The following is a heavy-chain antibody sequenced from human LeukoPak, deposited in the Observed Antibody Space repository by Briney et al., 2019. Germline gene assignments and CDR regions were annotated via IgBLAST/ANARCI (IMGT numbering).Heavy chain of an antibody. V-gene: IGHV3-30*02. CDR2: IRYDGSNK. CDR1: GFTVSSNY. Sequence: GGSLRLSCAASGFTVSSNYMSWVRQAPGKGLEWVAFIRYDGSNKYYADSVKGRFTISRDNSKNTLYLQMNSLRAEDTAVYYCAKASSITIFGVASDDAFDIWGQGTMVTVSS. J-gene: IGHJ3*02. D-gene: IGHD3-3*01. CDR3: AKASSITIFGVASDDAFDI.